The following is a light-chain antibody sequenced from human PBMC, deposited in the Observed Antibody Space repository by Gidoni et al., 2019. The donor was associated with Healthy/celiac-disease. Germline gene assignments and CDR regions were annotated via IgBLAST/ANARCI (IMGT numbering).Light chain of an antibody. V-gene: IGKV2-28*01. Sequence: DIVMTQSPLSLPVTPGEPASISCRSSQSLLHTNGYNFLDWYLLKPGQSPQLLIYLGSNRASGVPDRFSGSVSGTDFTLKISRVEAEDVGVYYCMQALQTPRTFGQGTKVEIK. CDR1: QSLLHTNGYNF. J-gene: IGKJ1*01. CDR3: MQALQTPRT. CDR2: LGS.